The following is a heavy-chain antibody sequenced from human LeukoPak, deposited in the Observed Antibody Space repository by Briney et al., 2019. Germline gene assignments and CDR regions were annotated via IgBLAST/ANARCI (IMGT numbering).Heavy chain of an antibody. V-gene: IGHV3-64*01. D-gene: IGHD1-14*01. CDR3: ARGPKGIALYYFDY. Sequence: PGGSLRLSCAASGFTFSSFAIHWVRQAPGKGLEYVSAISSNGGNTYYANSVKGRFTISRDNSKNTLYLQMGSLRAEDMAVYYCARGPKGIALYYFDYWGRGTLVTVSS. CDR1: GFTFSSFA. CDR2: ISSNGGNT. J-gene: IGHJ4*02.